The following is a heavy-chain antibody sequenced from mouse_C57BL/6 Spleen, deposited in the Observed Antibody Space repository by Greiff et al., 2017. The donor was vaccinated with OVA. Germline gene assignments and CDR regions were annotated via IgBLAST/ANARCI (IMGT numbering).Heavy chain of an antibody. CDR2: IYPGDGDT. CDR1: GYAFSSSW. CDR3: ARLSYYSNPRNYFDY. D-gene: IGHD2-5*01. V-gene: IGHV1-82*01. Sequence: QVQLKESGPELVKPGASVKISCKASGYAFSSSWMNWVKQRPGKGLEWIGRIYPGDGDTNYNGKFKGKATLTADKSSSTAYMQLSSLTSEDSAVYFCARLSYYSNPRNYFDYWGQGTTLTVSS. J-gene: IGHJ2*01.